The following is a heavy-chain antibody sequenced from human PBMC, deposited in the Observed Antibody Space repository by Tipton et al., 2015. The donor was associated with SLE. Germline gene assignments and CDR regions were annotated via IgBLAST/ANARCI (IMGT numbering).Heavy chain of an antibody. J-gene: IGHJ4*02. Sequence: RSLRLSCAASGFNFDDYAMHWVRQAPGKGLEWVSGISWDSDNIAYADSVQGRFTISRDNAKNSLYLEVNSLRAEDTALYYCAKNRGTSWRGDYFDYWGQGTLVTVSS. CDR3: AKNRGTSWRGDYFDY. D-gene: IGHD6-13*01. CDR1: GFNFDDYA. CDR2: ISWDSDNI. V-gene: IGHV3-9*01.